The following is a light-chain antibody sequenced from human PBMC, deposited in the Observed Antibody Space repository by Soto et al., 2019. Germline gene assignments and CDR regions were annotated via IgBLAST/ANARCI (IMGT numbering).Light chain of an antibody. V-gene: IGKV3-15*01. CDR3: QQYNNGPRT. CDR1: QSVSSN. J-gene: IGKJ5*01. CDR2: GAS. Sequence: EIVMTQSPATLSVYPGERATLSCRASQSVSSNLAWYQQKPGQAPRLLIYGASTRATGIPARFNGSGSGTEFPLTISSLQSEDFAFYYCQQYNNGPRTFGQGTRLEIK.